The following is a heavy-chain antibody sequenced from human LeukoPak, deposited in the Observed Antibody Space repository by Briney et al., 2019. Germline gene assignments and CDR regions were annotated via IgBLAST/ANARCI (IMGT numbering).Heavy chain of an antibody. V-gene: IGHV3-23*01. CDR2: IGASGEST. CDR1: GFTFSVAA. CDR3: AKDIQLST. D-gene: IGHD5-24*01. Sequence: GGSLRLSCAASGFTFSVAAMTWVRQAPGKGLGCVSLIGASGESTYYADSVKGRFTISRDNSKNTLSLQMNSLRVEDTAMYFCAKDIQLSTWGLGTMVTVSS. J-gene: IGHJ3*01.